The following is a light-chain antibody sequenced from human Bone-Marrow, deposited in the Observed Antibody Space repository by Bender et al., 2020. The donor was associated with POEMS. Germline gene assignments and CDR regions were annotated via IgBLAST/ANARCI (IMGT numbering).Light chain of an antibody. CDR2: DVT. Sequence: QSALTQPPSASGSPGQSVTISCTGTSSDVGGYNYVSWYQQHPGKAPKLMIYDVTYRPSGVSNRFSGSKSGNTASLTISGLQPEDEADYFCSSDTSTNTRFVFGTGTKVTVL. CDR1: SSDVGGYNY. V-gene: IGLV2-14*03. J-gene: IGLJ1*01. CDR3: SSDTSTNTRFV.